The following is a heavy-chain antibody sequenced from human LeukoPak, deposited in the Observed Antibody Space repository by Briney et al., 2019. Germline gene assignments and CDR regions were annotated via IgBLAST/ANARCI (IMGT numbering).Heavy chain of an antibody. CDR1: AFTFSSYW. Sequence: GGSLRLSCAASAFTFSSYWMTWVRQAPGKGLEWVANINQDGSDKNYVDSVKGRFTISRDNAKNSLYLQMNSLRAEDTAVYYCARVYSDYWGQGTLLTVSS. CDR2: INQDGSDK. D-gene: IGHD2-21*01. J-gene: IGHJ4*02. V-gene: IGHV3-7*05. CDR3: ARVYSDY.